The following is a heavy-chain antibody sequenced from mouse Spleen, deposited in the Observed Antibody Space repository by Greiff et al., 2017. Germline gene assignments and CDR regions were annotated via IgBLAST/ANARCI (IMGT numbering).Heavy chain of an antibody. CDR2: IYPGSGNT. Sequence: QVQLQQSGPELVKPGASVKISCKASGYSFTSYYIHWVKQRPGQGLEWIGWIYPGSGNTKYNEKFKGKATLTADTSSSTAYMQLSSLTSEDSAVYYCARLGLYYYGSSLDYWGQGTTLTVSS. V-gene: IGHV1-66*01. J-gene: IGHJ2*01. CDR1: GYSFTSYY. CDR3: ARLGLYYYGSSLDY. D-gene: IGHD1-1*01.